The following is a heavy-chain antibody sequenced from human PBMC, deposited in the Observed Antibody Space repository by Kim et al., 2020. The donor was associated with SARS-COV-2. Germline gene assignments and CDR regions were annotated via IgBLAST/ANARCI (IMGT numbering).Heavy chain of an antibody. CDR3: TPITEAGAHSS. Sequence: GGSLRLSCEASGFTFTNAWMTWVRQAPGKGLEFVGRIKSKTNGGATDLAAAVKGRFAISRDDSRNTLYLQMNSLKSEDTGVYYCTPITEAGAHSSWGQGT. D-gene: IGHD1-26*01. V-gene: IGHV3-15*01. J-gene: IGHJ5*02. CDR2: IKSKTNGGAT. CDR1: GFTFTNAW.